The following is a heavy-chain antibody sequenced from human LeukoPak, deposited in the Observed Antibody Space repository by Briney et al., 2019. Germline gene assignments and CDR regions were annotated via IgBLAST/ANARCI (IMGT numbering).Heavy chain of an antibody. Sequence: GESLNIACKASGYTFTNYWIGWVRQMRGKGLGWMGTIYPGDSDTRYSPSFQGHVTISADRSISTAYLQWSSLRASDSAMYYCARRAYSHEWFDPWGQGTLVTVSS. CDR3: ARRAYSHEWFDP. D-gene: IGHD5-12*01. CDR2: IYPGDSDT. J-gene: IGHJ5*02. CDR1: GYTFTNYW. V-gene: IGHV5-51*01.